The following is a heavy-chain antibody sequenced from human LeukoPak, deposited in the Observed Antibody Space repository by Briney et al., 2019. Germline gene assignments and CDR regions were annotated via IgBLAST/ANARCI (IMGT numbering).Heavy chain of an antibody. CDR1: GGSFSGYY. D-gene: IGHD6-13*01. J-gene: IGHJ4*02. Sequence: SETLSLTCAVYGGSFSGYYWSWIRQPPGKGLEWIGEINHSGSTNYNPSLKSRVTISVDTSKNQFSLKLSSVTAADTAVYYCARGEVPLTPPNAAAGRLVFEYWGQGTLVTVSS. V-gene: IGHV4-34*01. CDR2: INHSGST. CDR3: ARGEVPLTPPNAAAGRLVFEY.